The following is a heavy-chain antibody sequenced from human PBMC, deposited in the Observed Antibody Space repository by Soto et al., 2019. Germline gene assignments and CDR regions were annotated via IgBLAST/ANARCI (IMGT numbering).Heavy chain of an antibody. CDR3: ARARDTVVVPAAHYCYYGMDV. V-gene: IGHV4-4*02. Sequence: SSETLALTCAVSGGSISSSTWWSWVRQPPGKVLEWIGEIYHSGSTNYNPSLKSRVTISVDKSKNQFSLKLSSVTAADTAVYYCARARDTVVVPAAHYCYYGMDVWGQGTTVS. CDR1: GGSISSSTW. J-gene: IGHJ6*02. D-gene: IGHD2-2*01. CDR2: IYHSGST.